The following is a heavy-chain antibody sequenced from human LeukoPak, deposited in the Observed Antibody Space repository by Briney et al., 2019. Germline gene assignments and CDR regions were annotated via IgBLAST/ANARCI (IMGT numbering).Heavy chain of an antibody. V-gene: IGHV1-69*06. D-gene: IGHD3-10*01. J-gene: IGHJ6*03. CDR2: IIPIFGTA. Sequence: SVKVSCKASGYTFTSYGISWVRQAPGQGLEWTGGIIPIFGTANYAQKFQGRVTITADKPTSTAYMELSSLRSEDTAVYYCASSASTPYYYYYMDVWGKGTTVTVSS. CDR3: ASSASTPYYYYYMDV. CDR1: GYTFTSYG.